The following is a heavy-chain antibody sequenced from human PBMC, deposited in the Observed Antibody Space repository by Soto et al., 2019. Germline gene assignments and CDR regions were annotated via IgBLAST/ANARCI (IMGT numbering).Heavy chain of an antibody. CDR1: GFIFSSYA. Sequence: QVQLVESGGGVVQPGRSLRLSCAASGFIFSSYAMHWVRQAPGKGLEWVAVISYDGSNKYYVDSVKGRFTVSRDNTMNTLYVQMTSLSSEVTAVYCWVGRLLLHGMAPWGQGTTVTV. CDR3: VGRLLLHGMAP. CDR2: ISYDGSNK. D-gene: IGHD2-15*01. V-gene: IGHV3-30-3*01. J-gene: IGHJ6*02.